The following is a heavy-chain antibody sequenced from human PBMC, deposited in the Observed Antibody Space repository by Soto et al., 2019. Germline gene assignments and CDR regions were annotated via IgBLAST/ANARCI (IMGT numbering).Heavy chain of an antibody. CDR3: ATGVCYYDSSGYCVNFFDY. CDR1: GYTLTELS. J-gene: IGHJ4*02. Sequence: ASVKVSCKVSGYTLTELSMHWVRQAPGKGLEWMGGFDPEDGETIYAQKFQGRVTMTEDTSTDTAYMELSSLRSEDTAVYYCATGVCYYDSSGYCVNFFDYWGQGTLVTVSS. V-gene: IGHV1-24*01. CDR2: FDPEDGET. D-gene: IGHD3-22*01.